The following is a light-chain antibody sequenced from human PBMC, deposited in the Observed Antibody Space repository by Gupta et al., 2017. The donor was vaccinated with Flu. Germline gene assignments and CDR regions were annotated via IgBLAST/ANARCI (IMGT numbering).Light chain of an antibody. CDR3: AAWDDSLKNWV. CDR1: SSNSGSTT. V-gene: IGLV1-44*01. CDR2: SNN. Sequence: QSVLTQPPSASATPRPRVPTPCSRSSSNSGSTTVNWYQQLPGTAPKLLIYSNNQRPSGVPDRFSGSKSGTSASLAISGLQSEDEADYYCAAWDDSLKNWVFGGGTKLTVL. J-gene: IGLJ3*02.